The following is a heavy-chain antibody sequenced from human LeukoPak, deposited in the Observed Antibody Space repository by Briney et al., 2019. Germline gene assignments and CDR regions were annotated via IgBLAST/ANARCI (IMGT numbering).Heavy chain of an antibody. Sequence: PSETLSLTCTVSGGSINSYYWSWIRQPPGKGLEWIGQVYYSGGTNCNPSLKSRVSISVDTPKNQLPLKLSSVTAADTAVYYCARLTQITAWYIHYWGQGTLVTVSS. J-gene: IGHJ4*02. CDR2: VYYSGGT. D-gene: IGHD4-23*01. V-gene: IGHV4-59*08. CDR1: GGSINSYY. CDR3: ARLTQITAWYIHY.